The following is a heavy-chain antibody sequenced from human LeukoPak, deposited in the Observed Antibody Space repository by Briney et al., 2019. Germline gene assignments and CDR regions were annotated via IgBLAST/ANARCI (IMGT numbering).Heavy chain of an antibody. J-gene: IGHJ4*02. V-gene: IGHV3-30*02. CDR3: AKDPGVTGGLYGDFSWYYFDY. CDR1: GFTFSSYG. CDR2: IRYDGSNK. Sequence: PGGSLRLSCAASGFTFSSYGMHWVRQAPGKGLEWVAFIRYDGSNKYYADSVKGRFTISRDNSKNTLYLQMNSLRAEDTAVYYCAKDPGVTGGLYGDFSWYYFDYWGQGTLVTVSS. D-gene: IGHD4-17*01.